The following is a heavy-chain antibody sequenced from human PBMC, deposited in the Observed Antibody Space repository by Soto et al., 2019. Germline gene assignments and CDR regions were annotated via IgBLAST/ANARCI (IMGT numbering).Heavy chain of an antibody. J-gene: IGHJ4*02. CDR2: FYDSGNT. CDR1: GGSISSYY. V-gene: IGHV4-59*08. D-gene: IGHD3-10*01. Sequence: PSETLSLTCTVSGGSISSYYWSWIRQSPVTGLEWFGYFYDSGNTKYNPSLRGRVTISVDTSKNQFSLKLNSVTAADTAVYYCARQTVFGDFFDYWGPGIPVTVSS. CDR3: ARQTVFGDFFDY.